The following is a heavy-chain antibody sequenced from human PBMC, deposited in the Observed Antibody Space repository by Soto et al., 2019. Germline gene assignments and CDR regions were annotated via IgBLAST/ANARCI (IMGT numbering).Heavy chain of an antibody. CDR3: AMGYSYAPFDP. Sequence: GGSLRLSCAASGFTFSSYAMSWVRQAPGKGLEWVSGISGSGDSTYYADSVKGRFTISRDNSKNTLFLQMNSLRAEDTAVYYCAMGYSYAPFDPWGQGTLVTVSS. CDR2: ISGSGDST. J-gene: IGHJ5*02. D-gene: IGHD5-18*01. V-gene: IGHV3-23*01. CDR1: GFTFSSYA.